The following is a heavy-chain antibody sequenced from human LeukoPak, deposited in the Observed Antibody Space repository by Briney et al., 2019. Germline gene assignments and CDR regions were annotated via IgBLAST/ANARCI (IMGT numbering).Heavy chain of an antibody. V-gene: IGHV1-2*02. CDR3: ARGDRGSSSGNWSDQ. CDR1: VYTFTDYY. D-gene: IGHD6-13*01. CDR2: INPNSGGT. Sequence: ASVKVSYQPSVYTFTDYYMLLEPQAPGQGLEWMGCINPNSGGTDYAQKFQGRVTMTRDTSISTAYMELSSLRSEDTAVYYCARGDRGSSSGNWSDQWGQRTLVTVSA. J-gene: IGHJ5*02.